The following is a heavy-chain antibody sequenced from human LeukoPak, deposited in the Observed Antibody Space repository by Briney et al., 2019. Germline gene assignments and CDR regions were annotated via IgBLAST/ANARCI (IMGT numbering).Heavy chain of an antibody. Sequence: GASVKVSCKASGYTFTGYYMHWVRQAPGQGLEWMGRINPNSGGTNYAQKFQGRVTMTRDTSISTAYMELSRLRSDDTAVYYCARVGCGGSRYQGWFDPWGQGTLVTVSS. CDR2: INPNSGGT. CDR3: ARVGCGGSRYQGWFDP. CDR1: GYTFTGYY. D-gene: IGHD2-15*01. J-gene: IGHJ5*02. V-gene: IGHV1-2*06.